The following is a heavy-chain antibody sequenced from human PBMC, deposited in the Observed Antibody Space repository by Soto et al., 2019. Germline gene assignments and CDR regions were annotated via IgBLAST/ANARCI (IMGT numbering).Heavy chain of an antibody. J-gene: IGHJ4*02. D-gene: IGHD2-15*01. V-gene: IGHV4-34*01. CDR1: GGSFSGYY. Sequence: SETLSLTCAVYGGSFSGYYWSWIRQPPGKGLEWIGEINHSGSTNYNPSLKSRVTISVDTSKNQFSLKLSSVTAADTAVYYCAREQNCSGGSCRTYYFDYWGQGTLVTVSS. CDR2: INHSGST. CDR3: AREQNCSGGSCRTYYFDY.